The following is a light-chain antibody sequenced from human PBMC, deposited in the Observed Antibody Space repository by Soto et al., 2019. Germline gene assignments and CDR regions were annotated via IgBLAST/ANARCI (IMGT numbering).Light chain of an antibody. CDR1: QSVSTTY. CDR3: QQYGNSPPYS. J-gene: IGKJ2*03. Sequence: EIVLTQSPGSLSLSPGEGATLSCRASQSVSTTYFACFQLKPGQAPRLVIYATSSRAAGIPDRFRGSGSGTEFTLTISSLEPEDVGVYFCQQYGNSPPYSFGQGTKLEIK. V-gene: IGKV3-20*01. CDR2: ATS.